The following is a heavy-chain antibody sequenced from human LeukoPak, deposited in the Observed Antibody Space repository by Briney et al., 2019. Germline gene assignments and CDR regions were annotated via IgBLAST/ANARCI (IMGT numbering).Heavy chain of an antibody. CDR3: ARGSLVQKKGFDY. V-gene: IGHV4-59*01. CDR1: GGSISSYY. CDR2: IYYSGST. D-gene: IGHD1-1*01. Sequence: SETLSLTCTVSGGSISSYYWSWIRQPPGKGLEWIGYIYYSGSTNYNPSLKSRVTISVDTSKNQFSLKLSSVTAADTAVYYCARGSLVQKKGFDYWGQGTLVTVSS. J-gene: IGHJ4*02.